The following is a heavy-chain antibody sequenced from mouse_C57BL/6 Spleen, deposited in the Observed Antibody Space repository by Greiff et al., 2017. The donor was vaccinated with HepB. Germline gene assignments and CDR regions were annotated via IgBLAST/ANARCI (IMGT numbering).Heavy chain of an antibody. CDR2: INPNNGGT. D-gene: IGHD2-3*01. V-gene: IGHV1-18*01. J-gene: IGHJ1*03. Sequence: EVQLQQSGPELVKPGASVKIPCKASGYTFTDYNMDWVKQSHGKSLEWIGDINPNNGGTIYNQKFKGKATLTVDKSSSTAYMELRGLTSEDTAVYYCARWLLSHWYFDVWGTGTTVTVSS. CDR1: GYTFTDYN. CDR3: ARWLLSHWYFDV.